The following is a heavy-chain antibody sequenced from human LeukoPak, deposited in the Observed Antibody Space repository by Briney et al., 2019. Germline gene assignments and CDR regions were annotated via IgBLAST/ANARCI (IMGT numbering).Heavy chain of an antibody. Sequence: SETLSLTCTVSGGTIGSYHWSWIRQPPGKGLEWIGYIYSSGSTNYNPSLKSRVTISIDTSKNQFSLKLTSVTAADTAVYYCARHSGGYGIFDYWGQGTLVTVSS. D-gene: IGHD5-12*01. CDR2: IYSSGST. CDR1: GGTIGSYH. J-gene: IGHJ4*02. CDR3: ARHSGGYGIFDY. V-gene: IGHV4-59*08.